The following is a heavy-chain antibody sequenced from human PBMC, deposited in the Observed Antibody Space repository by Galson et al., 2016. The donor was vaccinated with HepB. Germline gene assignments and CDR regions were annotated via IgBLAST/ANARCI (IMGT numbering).Heavy chain of an antibody. CDR2: INPNSGGK. D-gene: IGHD4-17*01. CDR3: ARETTVTNWGYYYSGLDV. Sequence: SVKVSCKASGYIFTGHYMHWLRQAPGQGLEWMGWINPNSGGKTYEPKFQDRVTMTRDSSISTAYMELSRLTSDDTAVYYCARETTVTNWGYYYSGLDVWGKGTTVTVSS. CDR1: GYIFTGHY. J-gene: IGHJ6*04. V-gene: IGHV1-2*02.